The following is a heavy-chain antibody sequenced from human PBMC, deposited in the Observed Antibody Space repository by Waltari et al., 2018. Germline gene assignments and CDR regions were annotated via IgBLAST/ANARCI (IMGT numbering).Heavy chain of an antibody. CDR3: ASSVAVRRAFYNYLDV. CDR1: GGTFPTHA. D-gene: IGHD6-6*01. Sequence: QVQLVQSGAEVRKPGSSVKVSCKASGGTFPTHAISWVRQAPGQGLEWMGGIIPVVSVTNYTQKVQGRITMRADESTSTAYMELGSLTSEDTAVYYCASSVAVRRAFYNYLDVWGTGTTVTVSS. CDR2: IIPVVSVT. J-gene: IGHJ6*04. V-gene: IGHV1-69*12.